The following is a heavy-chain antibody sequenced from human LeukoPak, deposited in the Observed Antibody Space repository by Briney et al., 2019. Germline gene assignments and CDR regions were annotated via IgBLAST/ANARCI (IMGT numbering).Heavy chain of an antibody. Sequence: ASVKVSCKASGYTFTGYYMHWVRQAPGQGLEWMGRINPNSGGTNYAQKFQGRVTMTRDTSISTAYMELSRLRSDDTAVYYCARTFMMTTVTQFDYWGQGILVTVSS. CDR2: INPNSGGT. J-gene: IGHJ4*02. D-gene: IGHD4-17*01. V-gene: IGHV1-2*06. CDR3: ARTFMMTTVTQFDY. CDR1: GYTFTGYY.